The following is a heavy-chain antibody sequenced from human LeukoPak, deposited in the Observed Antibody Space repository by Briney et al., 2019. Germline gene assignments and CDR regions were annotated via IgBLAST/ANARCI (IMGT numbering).Heavy chain of an antibody. CDR2: TYKDGST. CDR1: GFTVSNNY. V-gene: IGHV3-53*01. CDR3: ARIMLSWREFDC. D-gene: IGHD1-26*01. Sequence: GGSLRLSCAASGFTVSNNYMNWVRQAPGKGLEWVSVTYKDGSTSYADSVEGRFTISRDNSKNTLHLQMNSLRAEDMAVYFCARIMLSWREFDCWGQGTLVTVSS. J-gene: IGHJ4*02.